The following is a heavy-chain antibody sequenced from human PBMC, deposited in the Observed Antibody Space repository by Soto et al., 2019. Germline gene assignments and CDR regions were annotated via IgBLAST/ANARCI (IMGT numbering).Heavy chain of an antibody. Sequence: SVKVSSKAPGCTFSSYSLSSVRQAPGKGLEWMGGIIPIFGTANYAQKFQGRVTITADESTSTAYMELSSLRSEDTAVYYCAIHQSITMIVVVRDAFDIWGQGTMVT. J-gene: IGHJ3*02. CDR2: IIPIFGTA. V-gene: IGHV1-69*13. CDR1: GCTFSSYS. CDR3: AIHQSITMIVVVRDAFDI. D-gene: IGHD3-22*01.